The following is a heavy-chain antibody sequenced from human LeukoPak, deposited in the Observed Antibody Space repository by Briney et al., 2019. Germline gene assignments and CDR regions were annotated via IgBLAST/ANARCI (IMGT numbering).Heavy chain of an antibody. CDR1: GFTFDDYA. Sequence: GRYLRLSCAASGFTFDDYAMHWVRQAPGKGLEWVSGISWNSGSIGYADSVKGRFTISRDNAKNSLYLQMNSLRAEDTALYYCAKDTGRGTDYYYGMDVWGQGTTVTVSS. CDR2: ISWNSGSI. D-gene: IGHD1-1*01. J-gene: IGHJ6*02. CDR3: AKDTGRGTDYYYGMDV. V-gene: IGHV3-9*01.